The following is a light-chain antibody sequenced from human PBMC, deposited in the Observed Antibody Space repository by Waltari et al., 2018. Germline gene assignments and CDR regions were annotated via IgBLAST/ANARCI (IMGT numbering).Light chain of an antibody. CDR1: GPNFGADYK. V-gene: IGLV1-40*01. CDR2: ANS. CDR3: QSYDSSLSDWV. J-gene: IGLJ2*01. Sequence: QSVLTQPPSASGPPGQTVTLSRTGTGPNFGADYKAHWYQHLPGTVPKHLIYANSNRPSGGPDRFSGSKSGTSASLAITGLQAEDEADYYCQSYDSSLSDWVFGGGTKLTVL.